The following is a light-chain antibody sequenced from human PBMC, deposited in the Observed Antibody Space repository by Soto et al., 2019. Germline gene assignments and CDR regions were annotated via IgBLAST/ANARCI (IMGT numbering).Light chain of an antibody. CDR1: SSDVGSSNL. CDR2: EGT. V-gene: IGLV2-23*01. CDR3: CSFAGSSTYV. Sequence: QSALTQPASVSGSPGQSITISCTGTSSDVGSSNLVSWYQQHPGKAPKVMIYEGTQRPSGVSNRFSGSKSGNMASLTISGLQAEDEADYYCCSFAGSSTYVFGTGTKLTVL. J-gene: IGLJ1*01.